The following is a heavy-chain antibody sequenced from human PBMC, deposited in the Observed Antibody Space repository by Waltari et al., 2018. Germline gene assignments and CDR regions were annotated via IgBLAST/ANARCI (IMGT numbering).Heavy chain of an antibody. J-gene: IGHJ4*02. CDR2: IYYSGST. CDR3: ARHRQQLGLGDHFDY. CDR1: GGSISRSSYY. V-gene: IGHV4-39*01. D-gene: IGHD6-13*01. Sequence: QLQLQESGPGLVKPSETLSLTCTVSGGSISRSSYYWGWIRQPPGKGLEWIGSIYYSGSTYYNPSLKSRVTISVDTSKNQFSLKLSSVTAADTAVYYCARHRQQLGLGDHFDYWGQGTLVTVSS.